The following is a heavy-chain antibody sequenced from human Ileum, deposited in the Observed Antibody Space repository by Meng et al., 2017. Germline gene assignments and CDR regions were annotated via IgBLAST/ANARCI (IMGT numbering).Heavy chain of an antibody. Sequence: QVQCVQSGAEVRKPGASVRISCKASGFTFSNYVIYWVRQAPGQSLEWLGWIHAGSGDTRFSQTFQGRLSFDRDTSADTVYMELSSLTSGDRAVYYCGRGRASFYFDFLGQGTLVTVSS. CDR3: GRGRASFYFDF. D-gene: IGHD6-6*01. J-gene: IGHJ4*01. V-gene: IGHV1-3*01. CDR2: IHAGSGDT. CDR1: GFTFSNYV.